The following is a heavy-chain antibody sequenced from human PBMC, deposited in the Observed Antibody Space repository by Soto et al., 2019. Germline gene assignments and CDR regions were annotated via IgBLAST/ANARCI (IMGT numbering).Heavy chain of an antibody. V-gene: IGHV5-10-1*01. CDR1: GHSFTSYW. D-gene: IGHD6-6*01. Sequence: PGESLKISCKGSGHSFTSYWISWVRQMPGKGLEWMGRIDPSDSYTNYSPSFQGHVTISADKSISTAYLQWSSLKASDTAMYYCARPGSSSLYYYYGMDVWGQGTTVTVSS. J-gene: IGHJ6*02. CDR3: ARPGSSSLYYYYGMDV. CDR2: IDPSDSYT.